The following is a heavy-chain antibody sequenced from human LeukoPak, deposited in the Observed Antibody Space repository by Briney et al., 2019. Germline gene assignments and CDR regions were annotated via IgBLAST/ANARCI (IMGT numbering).Heavy chain of an antibody. CDR1: GGSIRSYY. D-gene: IGHD4-17*01. CDR3: ARNGHGDYTDFDL. V-gene: IGHV4-59*01. Sequence: SETLSLTCTVSGGSIRSYYWSWIRQPPGKGLEWIGYIYCSGSTNCNPSLKSRVTISVDTSKNQFSLKLSSVTAADTAVYHCARNGHGDYTDFDLWGRGTLVTVSS. J-gene: IGHJ2*01. CDR2: IYCSGST.